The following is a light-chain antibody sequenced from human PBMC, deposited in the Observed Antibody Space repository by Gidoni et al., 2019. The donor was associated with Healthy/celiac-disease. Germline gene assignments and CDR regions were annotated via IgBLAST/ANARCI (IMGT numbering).Light chain of an antibody. CDR2: WAS. Sequence: SLSVSLGERATINCKSSQSVVYSLNNKNYLAWYQQKPGQPPKLLIYWASTRESGVPDRCSGSGSGTDFTLTISRLQAEDVAVYYCQQYYSTPLFGQGTKVEIK. CDR1: QSVVYSLNNKNY. J-gene: IGKJ1*01. V-gene: IGKV4-1*01. CDR3: QQYYSTPL.